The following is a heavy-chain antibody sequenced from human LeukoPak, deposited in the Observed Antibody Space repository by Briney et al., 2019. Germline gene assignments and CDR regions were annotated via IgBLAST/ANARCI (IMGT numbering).Heavy chain of an antibody. Sequence: GESLRISCKGSGYTFSSYWIGWVRQMPGKGLEWMGIIYPGDSDTRYSPSLQGQVTVSVDTSIGTAYLQWSSPKASGTAIYYCARQNDFRLDYWGQGTLVTVSS. V-gene: IGHV5-51*01. J-gene: IGHJ4*02. D-gene: IGHD3-3*01. CDR2: IYPGDSDT. CDR1: GYTFSSYW. CDR3: ARQNDFRLDY.